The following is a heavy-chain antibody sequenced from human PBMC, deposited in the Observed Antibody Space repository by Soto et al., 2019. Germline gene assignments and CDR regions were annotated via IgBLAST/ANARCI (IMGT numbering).Heavy chain of an antibody. J-gene: IGHJ4*02. CDR2: ISSSSSYI. D-gene: IGHD3-10*01. Sequence: GGSLRLSCAASGFTFSSYSMNWVRQAPGKGLEWVSSISSSSSYIYYADSVKGRFTISRDNARNSLYLQMNSLRAEDTAVYYCARGLYGSGSPPGYWGQGTLVTVSS. CDR1: GFTFSSYS. CDR3: ARGLYGSGSPPGY. V-gene: IGHV3-21*01.